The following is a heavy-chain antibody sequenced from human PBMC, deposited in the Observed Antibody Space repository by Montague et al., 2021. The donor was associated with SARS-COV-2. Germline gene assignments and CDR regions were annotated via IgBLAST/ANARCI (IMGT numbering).Heavy chain of an antibody. CDR1: GLSFSDYY. CDR3: ARDAKSIAY. V-gene: IGHV3-11*01. Sequence: SRRLSCAASGLSFSDYYMSWVRQAPGKGLEWVSHITSFSTTYYADSVKGRFTISRDNAKNSLYLQMNSLRAEDTAVYFCARDAKSIAYWGQGTLVSVSS. J-gene: IGHJ4*02. CDR2: ITSFSTT.